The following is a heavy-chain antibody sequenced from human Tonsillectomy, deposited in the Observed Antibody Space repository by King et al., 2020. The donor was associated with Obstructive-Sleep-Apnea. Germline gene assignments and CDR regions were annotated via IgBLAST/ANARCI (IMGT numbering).Heavy chain of an antibody. CDR3: AKVEVSGSYYSAQYFQH. D-gene: IGHD3-10*01. V-gene: IGHV3-9*01. Sequence: VQLVESGGGLVQPGRSLRLSFAASGFTFDYYAMHWVRHSPVKGLEWVAGLSWNSNSIGYWDFVKGRFTISRDNAKNSLYLQMNSLRAEDTALYYCAKVEVSGSYYSAQYFQHWGQGTLVTVSS. J-gene: IGHJ1*01. CDR2: LSWNSNSI. CDR1: GFTFDYYA.